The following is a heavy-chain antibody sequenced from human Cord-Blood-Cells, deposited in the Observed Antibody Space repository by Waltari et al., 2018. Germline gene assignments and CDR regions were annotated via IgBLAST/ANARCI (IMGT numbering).Heavy chain of an antibody. J-gene: IGHJ4*02. CDR1: GFTFSSYG. CDR3: ARDMGYCSGGSCYSNLDY. CDR2: VWYDGSKK. V-gene: IGHV3-33*01. D-gene: IGHD2-15*01. Sequence: QVQLVESGGGVVQPGRSLRLYCAASGFTFSSYGMPWVRQAPGKGLEWVEVVWYDGSKKDYADSRKGRFTISRDNSKNTLYLQMNSLRAEDTAVYYCARDMGYCSGGSCYSNLDYWGQGTLVTVSS.